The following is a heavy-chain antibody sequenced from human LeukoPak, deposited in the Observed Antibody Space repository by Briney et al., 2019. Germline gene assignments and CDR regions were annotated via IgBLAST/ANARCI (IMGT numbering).Heavy chain of an antibody. D-gene: IGHD3-3*01. CDR3: ARDINDFWSGAFDI. CDR2: INPNSGGT. Sequence: ASVNVSCKASGYTFNGNYMHWVRQAAGQGLERMGWINPNSGGTNYVHKFQGRVTMTRDTSISTAYMELSRLRSDDTAVYYCARDINDFWSGAFDIWGQGTMVTVSS. J-gene: IGHJ3*02. V-gene: IGHV1-2*07. CDR1: GYTFNGNY.